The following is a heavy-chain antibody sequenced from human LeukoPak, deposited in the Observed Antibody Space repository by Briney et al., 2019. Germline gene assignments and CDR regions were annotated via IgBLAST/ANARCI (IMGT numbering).Heavy chain of an antibody. CDR2: INPNSGDR. Sequence: SVMVSRKASGYTFTDYYIHWVRQAPGQGFEWMGWINPNSGDRNYAQRFQDRVTLTRDTSISTAYMELTNLRTDDTAIYYCARPNGDFYNWFDPWGQGTLVTVSS. V-gene: IGHV1-2*02. D-gene: IGHD2-21*02. CDR3: ARPNGDFYNWFDP. J-gene: IGHJ5*02. CDR1: GYTFTDYY.